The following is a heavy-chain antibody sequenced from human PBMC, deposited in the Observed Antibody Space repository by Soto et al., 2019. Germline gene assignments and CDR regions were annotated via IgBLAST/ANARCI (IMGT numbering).Heavy chain of an antibody. CDR2: ISWNSGSI. Sequence: GGSLRLSCAASGFTFDDYAMHWVRQAPGKGLEWVSGISWNSGSIGYADSVKGRFTISRDNAKDSLYLQMNSLRAEDTALYYRAKDMGGSSWSHFGYWGQGTLVTVSS. J-gene: IGHJ4*02. V-gene: IGHV3-9*01. D-gene: IGHD6-13*01. CDR1: GFTFDDYA. CDR3: AKDMGGSSWSHFGY.